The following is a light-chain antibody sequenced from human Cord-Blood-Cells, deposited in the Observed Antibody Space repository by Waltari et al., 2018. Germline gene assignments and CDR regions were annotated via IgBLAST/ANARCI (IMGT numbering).Light chain of an antibody. V-gene: IGKV3-11*01. J-gene: IGKJ1*01. Sequence: EIVLTQSPATLSLSPGERVTLSCRASQSVSRYLAWYQQKPGQAPRLLIYDASNRATGIPARFSGSGSGTDFTLTISSLEPEDFAVYYCQQRSNWSWTFGQGTKVEIK. CDR1: QSVSRY. CDR2: DAS. CDR3: QQRSNWSWT.